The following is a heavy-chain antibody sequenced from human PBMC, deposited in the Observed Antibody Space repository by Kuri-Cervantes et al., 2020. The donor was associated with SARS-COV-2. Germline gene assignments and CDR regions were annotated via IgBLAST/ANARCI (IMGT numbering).Heavy chain of an antibody. Sequence: SETLSLTCTVSGGSISSYYWGWIRQPSGKGLEWIGSIYYSGSTYYNPSLKSRVTISVDTSKNQFSLKLSSVTAADTAVYYCARQMMSSITIFGVVITRNWFDPWGQGTLVTVSS. CDR2: IYYSGST. CDR3: ARQMMSSITIFGVVITRNWFDP. CDR1: GGSISSYY. J-gene: IGHJ5*02. D-gene: IGHD3-3*01. V-gene: IGHV4-39*01.